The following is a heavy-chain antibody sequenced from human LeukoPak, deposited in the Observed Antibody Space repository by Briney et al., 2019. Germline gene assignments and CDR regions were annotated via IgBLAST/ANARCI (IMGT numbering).Heavy chain of an antibody. D-gene: IGHD3-22*01. Sequence: PGGSLRLSCAASEFIFEDNPMHWFGQAPGKPLDGSSLISWDGTTYYADSVKGRFTISRDNSKNSLYLQMDTLRSEDTAFYYCVKDLSYESSGSVPDYWGQGTLVTVSS. V-gene: IGHV3-43*01. CDR3: VKDLSYESSGSVPDY. CDR1: EFIFEDNP. J-gene: IGHJ4*02. CDR2: ISWDGTT.